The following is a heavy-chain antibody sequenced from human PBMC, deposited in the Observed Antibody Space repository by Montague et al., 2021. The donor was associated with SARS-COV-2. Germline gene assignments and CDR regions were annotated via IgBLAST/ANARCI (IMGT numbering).Heavy chain of an antibody. CDR3: ATDLFAFRRSEGRDY. Sequence: SLSLSCAASDITFSQYSMAWVRQAPGKGLEWISYISGDGRTLYYADSVRGRFTISRDNAVRSLYVEMTRLRDEDTATYYCATDLFAFRRSEGRDYWGQGTLVTVSS. CDR1: DITFSQYS. D-gene: IGHD3-3*02. V-gene: IGHV3-48*02. CDR2: ISGDGRTL. J-gene: IGHJ4*02.